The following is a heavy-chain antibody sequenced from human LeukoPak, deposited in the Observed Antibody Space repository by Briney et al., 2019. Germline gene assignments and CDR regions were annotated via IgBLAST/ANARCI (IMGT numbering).Heavy chain of an antibody. Sequence: ETLSLTCVVYGGSFSGYSWSWVRQAPGKGLEWVSAISGSGGSTYYADSVKGRFTISRDNSKNTLYLQMNSLRAEDTAVYYCAKEFYYGSGSPFDYWGQGTLVTVSS. V-gene: IGHV3-23*01. CDR2: ISGSGGST. J-gene: IGHJ4*02. CDR1: GGSFSGYS. CDR3: AKEFYYGSGSPFDY. D-gene: IGHD3-10*01.